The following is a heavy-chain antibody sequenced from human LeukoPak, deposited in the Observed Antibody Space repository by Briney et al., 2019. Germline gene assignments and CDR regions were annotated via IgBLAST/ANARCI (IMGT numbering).Heavy chain of an antibody. V-gene: IGHV1-46*01. CDR2: INPSGGST. CDR3: ARGTRSWDY. J-gene: IGHJ4*02. Sequence: GASVKVSCKASGYTFTSYYMHWVRQAPGQGLEWMGIINPSGGSTSYAQKFQGRVTMTRNTSITTAYMELSSLRSEDTAVYYCARGTRSWDYWGQGTLVTVSS. CDR1: GYTFTSYY.